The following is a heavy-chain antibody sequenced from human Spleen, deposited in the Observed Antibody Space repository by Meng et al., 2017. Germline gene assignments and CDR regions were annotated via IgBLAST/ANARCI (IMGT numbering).Heavy chain of an antibody. CDR1: GGSISSSNW. CDR3: ARGPTTMAHDFDY. D-gene: IGHD4-11*01. J-gene: IGHJ4*02. V-gene: IGHV4-4*02. Sequence: VQLQEWGAGLLKPSETLSLTCAVSGGSISSSNWWSWVRQPPGKGLEWIGEINHSGSTNYNPSLESRATISVDTSQNNLSLKLSSVTAADSAVYYCARGPTTMAHDFDYWGQGTLVTVSS. CDR2: INHSGST.